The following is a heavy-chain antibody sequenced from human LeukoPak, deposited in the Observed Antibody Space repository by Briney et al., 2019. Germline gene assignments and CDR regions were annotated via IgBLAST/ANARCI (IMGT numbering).Heavy chain of an antibody. CDR2: IYASGST. Sequence: SETLSLTCTVSGGSISSYNWSWIRQPAGKGLEWIGRIYASGSTSYNPSLKSRVTMSVDTSKNQFSLKLSSVSAADTAVYFCARDSSTWYEEPKYYYYCMAVWGKETTVTVSS. CDR3: ARDSSTWYEEPKYYYYCMAV. V-gene: IGHV4-4*07. D-gene: IGHD6-13*01. CDR1: GGSISSYN. J-gene: IGHJ6*03.